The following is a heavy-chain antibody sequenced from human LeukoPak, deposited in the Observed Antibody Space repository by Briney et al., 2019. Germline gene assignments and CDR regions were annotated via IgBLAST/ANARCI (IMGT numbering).Heavy chain of an antibody. D-gene: IGHD2-8*02. Sequence: SETLSLTCTVSGGSISSSSYYWGWIRQPPGKGLTWIGSIYYSGSTYYNPSLKSRVTISVDTSKNQFSLKLSSVTAADTAVYYCARGRKTVVSRFDPWGQGTLVTVSS. J-gene: IGHJ5*02. CDR3: ARGRKTVVSRFDP. CDR2: IYYSGST. CDR1: GGSISSSSYY. V-gene: IGHV4-39*07.